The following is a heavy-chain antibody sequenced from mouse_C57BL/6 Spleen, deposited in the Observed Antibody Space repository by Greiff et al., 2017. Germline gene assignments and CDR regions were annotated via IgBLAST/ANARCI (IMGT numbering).Heavy chain of an antibody. D-gene: IGHD3-2*02. J-gene: IGHJ2*01. V-gene: IGHV5-4*01. CDR2: ISDGGSYT. Sequence: EVKVVESGGGLVKPGGSLKLSCAASGFTFSSYAMSWVRQTPEKRLEWVATISDGGSYTYYPDNVKGRFTISRDNAKNNLYLQMSHLKSEDTAMYDCARETAQATSYYFDYWSQGTTLTVSS. CDR1: GFTFSSYA. CDR3: ARETAQATSYYFDY.